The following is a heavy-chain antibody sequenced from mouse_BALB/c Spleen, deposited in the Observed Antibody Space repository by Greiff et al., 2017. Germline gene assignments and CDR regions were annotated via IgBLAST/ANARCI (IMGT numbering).Heavy chain of an antibody. CDR2: IVPANGNT. Sequence: VQLKESGAELVKPGASVKLSCTASGFNIKDTYMHWVKQRPEQGLEWIGRIVPANGNTKYDPKFQGKTTITADTSSNTAYLHLSSLTSEDTAVYYCASYGNYAMDYWGQGTSVTVSS. CDR3: ASYGNYAMDY. J-gene: IGHJ4*01. D-gene: IGHD2-1*01. CDR1: GFNIKDTY. V-gene: IGHV14-3*02.